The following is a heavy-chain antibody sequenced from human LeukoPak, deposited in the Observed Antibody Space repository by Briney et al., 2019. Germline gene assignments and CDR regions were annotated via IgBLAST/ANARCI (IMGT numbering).Heavy chain of an antibody. J-gene: IGHJ6*03. CDR3: ANQIAVAGTFSYYYMDV. CDR1: GYTFTSYG. D-gene: IGHD6-19*01. V-gene: IGHV1-18*01. CDR2: ISAYNGNT. Sequence: ASVKVSCKASGYTFTSYGISWVRQAPGRGLEWMGWISAYNGNTNYAQKFQGRVTITTDESTSTAYMELSSLRSEDTAVYYCANQIAVAGTFSYYYMDVWGKGTTVTVSS.